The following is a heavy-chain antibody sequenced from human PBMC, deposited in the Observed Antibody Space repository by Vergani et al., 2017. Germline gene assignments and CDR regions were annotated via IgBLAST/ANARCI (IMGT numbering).Heavy chain of an antibody. CDR2: IYSGGST. Sequence: EVQLVESGGGLIQPGGSLRLSCAASGFTVSSNYMSWVRQAPGKGLEWVSVIYSGGSTYYADSVKGRFTISRDNSKNTLYLQMNSLRAEDTAVYYCVRDRLVRGVIINFDYWGQGTLVTVSS. CDR1: GFTVSSNY. CDR3: VRDRLVRGVIINFDY. V-gene: IGHV3-53*01. J-gene: IGHJ4*02. D-gene: IGHD3-10*01.